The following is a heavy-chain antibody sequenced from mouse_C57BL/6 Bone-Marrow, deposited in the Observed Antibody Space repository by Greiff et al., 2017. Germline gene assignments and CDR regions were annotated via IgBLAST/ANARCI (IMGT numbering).Heavy chain of an antibody. Sequence: VQLQQSGPELVKPGASVKLSCKASGYTFTSYDINWVKQRPGQGLEWIGWIYPRDGSTKYNAKFKGKATLTVDTSSSTAYMELHRLTSEDSAVYFCARPSTTVVATGSDYWGQGTTLTVSS. CDR2: IYPRDGST. CDR1: GYTFTSYD. J-gene: IGHJ2*01. D-gene: IGHD1-1*01. CDR3: ARPSTTVVATGSDY. V-gene: IGHV1-85*01.